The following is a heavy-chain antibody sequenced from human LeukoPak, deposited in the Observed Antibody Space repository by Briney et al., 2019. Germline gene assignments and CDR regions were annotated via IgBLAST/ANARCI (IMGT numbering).Heavy chain of an antibody. Sequence: SSVKVSCKASGGTFSSYAISWVRQAPGQGLEWMGGIIPIFGTANYAQKFQGRVTITADESTSTAYMELSSLRSEDTAVYYCARDLQPERTIFYYYYYMDVWGKGTTVTVSS. CDR2: IIPIFGTA. J-gene: IGHJ6*03. V-gene: IGHV1-69*01. D-gene: IGHD1-1*01. CDR1: GGTFSSYA. CDR3: ARDLQPERTIFYYYYYMDV.